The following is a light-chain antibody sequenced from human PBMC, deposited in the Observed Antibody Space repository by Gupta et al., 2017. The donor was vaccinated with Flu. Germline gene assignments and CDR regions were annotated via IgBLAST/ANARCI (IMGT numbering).Light chain of an antibody. V-gene: IGLV6-57*01. CDR1: SGSIDDGL. Sequence: TISWSRNSGSIDDGLVQGGQQSPGSSPTPVIFVFTQRPSGVPERFSASIASSSNSASLTISGLKREDEADYYCQSFDSSDLTVVLGGGTKVTVL. CDR3: QSFDSSDLTVV. J-gene: IGLJ3*02. CDR2: VFT.